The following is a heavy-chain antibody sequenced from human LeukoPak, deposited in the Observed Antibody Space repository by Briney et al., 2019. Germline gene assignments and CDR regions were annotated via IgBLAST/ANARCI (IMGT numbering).Heavy chain of an antibody. CDR3: ARGSPYLRYFDWLLFDY. J-gene: IGHJ4*02. CDR2: TNPNSGGT. Sequence: GASAKVSCKASGYTFTGYYMHWGQKPPGQGLGWMGWTNPNSGGTNYAQKFQGRVTMTRDTSISTAYMELSRLRSDDTAVYYCARGSPYLRYFDWLLFDYWGQGTLVTVSS. D-gene: IGHD3-9*01. V-gene: IGHV1-2*02. CDR1: GYTFTGYY.